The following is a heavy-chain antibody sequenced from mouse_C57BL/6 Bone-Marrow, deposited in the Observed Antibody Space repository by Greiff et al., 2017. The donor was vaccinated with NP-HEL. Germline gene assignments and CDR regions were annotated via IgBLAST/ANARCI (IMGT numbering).Heavy chain of an antibody. D-gene: IGHD2-3*01. J-gene: IGHJ4*01. CDR1: GYTFTDCA. CDR3: AREACYYFYAMDY. Sequence: QVQLQQSGPEVVRPGVSVKISCKGSGYTFTDCALHWVKQSHAKRLEWIGVIRTYNGNTHYNQRFKGKATMTVDKSSSTAYMELARVTSEDSAIYYCAREACYYFYAMDYWGQGTSVTVSS. V-gene: IGHV1-67*01. CDR2: IRTYNGNT.